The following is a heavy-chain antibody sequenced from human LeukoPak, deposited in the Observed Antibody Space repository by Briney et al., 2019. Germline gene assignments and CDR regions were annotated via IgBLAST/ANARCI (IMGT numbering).Heavy chain of an antibody. D-gene: IGHD6-13*01. V-gene: IGHV4-34*01. Sequence: SETLSLTCAVYGGSFSGYYWSWIRQPPGKGLEWIGEINHSGSTNYNPSLKSRVTISVDTSKNQFSLKLSSVTAADTAVYYCARGGQVAAAGPFDCWGQGTLVTVSS. CDR2: INHSGST. CDR1: GGSFSGYY. CDR3: ARGGQVAAAGPFDC. J-gene: IGHJ4*02.